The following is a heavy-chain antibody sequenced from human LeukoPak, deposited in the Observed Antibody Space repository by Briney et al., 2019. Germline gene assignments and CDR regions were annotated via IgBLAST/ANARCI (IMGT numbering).Heavy chain of an antibody. Sequence: ASVKVSCKASGYTFTGYYMHWVRQAPGHRLEWMGWINPNSGGTNYAQKFQGRVTMTRDTSISTAYMELSRLRSDDTAVYYCARSVVGATWVDYWGQGTLVTVSS. D-gene: IGHD1-26*01. J-gene: IGHJ4*02. V-gene: IGHV1-2*02. CDR3: ARSVVGATWVDY. CDR2: INPNSGGT. CDR1: GYTFTGYY.